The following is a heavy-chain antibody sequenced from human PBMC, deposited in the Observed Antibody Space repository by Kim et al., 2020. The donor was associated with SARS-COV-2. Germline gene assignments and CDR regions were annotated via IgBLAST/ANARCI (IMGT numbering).Heavy chain of an antibody. CDR3: ARASITVIVVQAFDI. CDR2: IYYSGST. J-gene: IGHJ3*02. Sequence: SETLSLTCTVSGGSISSSGYYWSWIRQHPGKGLEWIGYIYYSGSTYYNPSLKSRVTISVDTSKNQFSLKLSSVTAADTAVYYCARASITVIVVQAFDIWGQGTMVTVSS. D-gene: IGHD3-22*01. CDR1: GGSISSSGYY. V-gene: IGHV4-31*03.